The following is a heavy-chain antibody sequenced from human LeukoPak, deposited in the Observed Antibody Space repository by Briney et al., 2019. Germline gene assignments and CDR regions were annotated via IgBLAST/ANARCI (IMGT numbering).Heavy chain of an antibody. Sequence: SETLSLTCTVSGGSISSSSYYWGWIRQPPGKGLEWIGSIYYSGSTYYNPSHKSRVTISVDTSKNQFSLKLTSVTAADTAVYYCARSLPYGSTIYYYYYMDVWGKGTTVTVSS. V-gene: IGHV4-39*07. CDR3: ARSLPYGSTIYYYYYMDV. J-gene: IGHJ6*03. D-gene: IGHD3-10*01. CDR1: GGSISSSSYY. CDR2: IYYSGST.